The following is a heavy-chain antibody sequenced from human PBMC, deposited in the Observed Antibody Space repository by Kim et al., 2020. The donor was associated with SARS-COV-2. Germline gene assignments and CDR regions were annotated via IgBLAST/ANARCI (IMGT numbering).Heavy chain of an antibody. D-gene: IGHD3-9*01. CDR1: GFTFSNAW. Sequence: GGSLRLSCAASGFTFSNAWMNWVRQAPGKGLEWVGRIKSKTDGGTTDYAAPVKGRFTISRDDSKNTLYLQMNSLKTEDTAVYYCTTGLVDDDILTGYYLVDYWGQGTLVTVSS. CDR2: IKSKTDGGTT. J-gene: IGHJ4*02. V-gene: IGHV3-15*01. CDR3: TTGLVDDDILTGYYLVDY.